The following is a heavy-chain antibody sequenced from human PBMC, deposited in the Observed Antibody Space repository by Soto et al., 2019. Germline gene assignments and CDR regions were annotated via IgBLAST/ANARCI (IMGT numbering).Heavy chain of an antibody. CDR1: GGPFISYA. CDR3: ARAGGYSSSTSCYTWYFDL. J-gene: IGHJ2*01. D-gene: IGHD2-2*02. V-gene: IGHV1-69*01. CDR2: IIPIFGTA. Sequence: VKVACKASGGPFISYAIVWVRLAPGQGLEWMGGIIPIFGTANYAQKFQGRVTITADESTSTAYMELSSLRSEDTAVYYCARAGGYSSSTSCYTWYFDLWGRATLVTVYS.